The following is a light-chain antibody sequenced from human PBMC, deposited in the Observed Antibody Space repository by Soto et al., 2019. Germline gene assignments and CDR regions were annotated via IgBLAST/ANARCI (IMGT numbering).Light chain of an antibody. CDR1: QSVTSGY. Sequence: EIVLTQSPGTLSLSPGERATLSCRAVQSVTSGYLAWYQQKPGQAPRLLIYGASSRATGIPDRFSGSGSGTDFTLTISRLEPEDFALYYCQQYCSPPRTFGPGTKVEIK. V-gene: IGKV3-20*01. CDR2: GAS. J-gene: IGKJ1*01. CDR3: QQYCSPPRT.